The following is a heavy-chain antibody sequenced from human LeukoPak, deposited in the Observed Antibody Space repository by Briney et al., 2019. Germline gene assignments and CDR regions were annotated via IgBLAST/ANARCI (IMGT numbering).Heavy chain of an antibody. V-gene: IGHV5-51*01. D-gene: IGHD6-19*01. CDR1: GYSFATYW. J-gene: IGHJ4*02. CDR2: IYPGDSDT. CDR3: ARLRGYRAVAGKGELDY. Sequence: GESLKISCKGSGYSFATYWIGWVRQMPGKGLEWMGIIYPGDSDTRYSPSFQGQVTISADKSISTAYLQWSSLKASDTAMYYCARLRGYRAVAGKGELDYWGQGTLVTVSS.